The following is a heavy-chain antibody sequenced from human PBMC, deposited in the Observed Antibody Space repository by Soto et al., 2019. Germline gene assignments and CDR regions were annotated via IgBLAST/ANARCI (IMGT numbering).Heavy chain of an antibody. V-gene: IGHV1-58*01. D-gene: IGHD3-22*01. CDR3: AADYYDSSGYPMAAGSDAFLI. CDR2: IVVGSGNT. Sequence: SVKVSCKASVFTFTSSAVQWVRQARGQRLEWIGWIVVGSGNTNYAQKFQERVTITRDMSTSTAYMELSSPRSEDTAVYYCAADYYDSSGYPMAAGSDAFLIWCQGTMVTVSS. CDR1: VFTFTSSA. J-gene: IGHJ3*02.